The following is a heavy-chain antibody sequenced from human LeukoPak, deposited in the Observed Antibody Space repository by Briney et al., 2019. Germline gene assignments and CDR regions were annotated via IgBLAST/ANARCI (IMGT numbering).Heavy chain of an antibody. CDR3: ARGNYDFWSGYYTSSLLIGMDV. CDR2: IYYSGTT. V-gene: IGHV4-39*01. D-gene: IGHD3-3*01. J-gene: IGHJ6*02. CDR1: GVSISRSSYH. Sequence: SSETLSLTCTVSGVSISRSSYHWGWIRQPPGKGLEWIGSIYYSGTTYYNPSLKSRVTISVDTSKNQFSLKLSSVTAADTAVYYCARGNYDFWSGYYTSSLLIGMDVWGQGTTVTVSS.